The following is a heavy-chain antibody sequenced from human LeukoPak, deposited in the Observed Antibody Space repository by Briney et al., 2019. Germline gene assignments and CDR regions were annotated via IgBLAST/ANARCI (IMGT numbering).Heavy chain of an antibody. J-gene: IGHJ4*02. CDR1: GFTFSSYW. Sequence: GGSLRLSCAASGFTFSSYWMHWVRQAPGKGLVWVSRINSDASTTSYADSVKGRFTISRDNAKNTLHLQMNSLRAEDTAVYYCARGTGQNSGYFHYWGQGTLVTVSS. V-gene: IGHV3-74*01. D-gene: IGHD3-22*01. CDR3: ARGTGQNSGYFHY. CDR2: INSDASTT.